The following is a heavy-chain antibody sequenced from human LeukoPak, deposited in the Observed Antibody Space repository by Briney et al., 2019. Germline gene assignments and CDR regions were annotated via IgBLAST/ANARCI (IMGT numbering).Heavy chain of an antibody. Sequence: SVKVSCKASGYTFTSYGISWVRQAPGQGLEWMGWISAYNGNTNYAQKLQGRVTMTTDTSTSTAYMELRSLRSDDTAVYYCARDMIFGVVIDYYCGMDVWGQGTTVTVSS. D-gene: IGHD3/OR15-3a*01. J-gene: IGHJ6*02. CDR1: GYTFTSYG. CDR2: ISAYNGNT. CDR3: ARDMIFGVVIDYYCGMDV. V-gene: IGHV1-18*01.